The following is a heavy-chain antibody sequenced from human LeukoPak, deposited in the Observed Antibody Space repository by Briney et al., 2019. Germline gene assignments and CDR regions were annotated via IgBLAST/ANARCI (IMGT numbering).Heavy chain of an antibody. V-gene: IGHV3-9*01. CDR3: AKDTTATGTGNFDY. CDR2: INWNSSYI. Sequence: GGSLRLSCAASGFIFDDYAMHWVRQVPGKGLQWVSGINWNSSYIGLADFVKGRVTISRDNAKNSPYLNMNSLRAEDTALYYCAKDTTATGTGNFDYWGQGTLVTVSS. CDR1: GFIFDDYA. J-gene: IGHJ4*02. D-gene: IGHD6-13*01.